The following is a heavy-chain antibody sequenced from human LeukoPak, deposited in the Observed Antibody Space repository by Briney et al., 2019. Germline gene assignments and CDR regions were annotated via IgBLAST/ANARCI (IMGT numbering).Heavy chain of an antibody. J-gene: IGHJ2*01. CDR2: THTSGNT. CDR3: ARFHVHGYNSGLDL. D-gene: IGHD5-18*01. CDR1: GGSMGSNY. Sequence: SETLSLTCTVSGGSMGSNYWSWIRQPAGEGLEWIGRTHTSGNTNYNPSLKSRVTMSLDTSKNQVSLKLSSVTAADTAVYYCARFHVHGYNSGLDLWGRGTLVTVSS. V-gene: IGHV4-4*07.